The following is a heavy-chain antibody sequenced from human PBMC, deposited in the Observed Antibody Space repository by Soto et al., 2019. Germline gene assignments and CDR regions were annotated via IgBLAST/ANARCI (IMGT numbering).Heavy chain of an antibody. CDR2: IYYSGST. V-gene: IGHV4-59*08. D-gene: IGHD3-16*01. CDR1: GGSISSYY. J-gene: IGHJ6*03. Sequence: SETLSLTCTVSGGSISSYYWSWIRQPPGKGLEWIGYIYYSGSTNYNPSLKSRVTISVDTSKNQFSLKLSSVTAADTAVYYCARGWGTYYYMDVWGKGTTVTVSS. CDR3: ARGWGTYYYMDV.